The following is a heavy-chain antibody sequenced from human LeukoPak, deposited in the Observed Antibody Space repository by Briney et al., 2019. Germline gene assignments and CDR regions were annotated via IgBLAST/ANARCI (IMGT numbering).Heavy chain of an antibody. CDR2: IYYSGST. J-gene: IGHJ4*02. Sequence: SETLSLTCTVSGGSFSSGSYYWSWLRQPPGMGLEGFGYIYYSGSTNYNPSLKSRVTISIDTSKNQFSLKLNSVTAADTAVYYCGRDNRYYGSGSYYTGYWGQGTLVTVSS. CDR1: GGSFSSGSYY. CDR3: GRDNRYYGSGSYYTGY. D-gene: IGHD3-10*01. V-gene: IGHV4-61*01.